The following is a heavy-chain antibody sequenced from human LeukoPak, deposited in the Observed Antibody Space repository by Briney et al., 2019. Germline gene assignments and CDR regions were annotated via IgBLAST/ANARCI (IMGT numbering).Heavy chain of an antibody. Sequence: GGSLRLSCAASGFTFSNYWMGWVRQAPGKGLEWVANIKQDGSEKYYVDSVKGRFTISRDNTKSSLYLQMNSLRDEDTAVYYCARGKVEMATTLYYGMDVWGQGTTVTVSS. J-gene: IGHJ6*02. CDR1: GFTFSNYW. CDR2: IKQDGSEK. D-gene: IGHD5-24*01. CDR3: ARGKVEMATTLYYGMDV. V-gene: IGHV3-7*03.